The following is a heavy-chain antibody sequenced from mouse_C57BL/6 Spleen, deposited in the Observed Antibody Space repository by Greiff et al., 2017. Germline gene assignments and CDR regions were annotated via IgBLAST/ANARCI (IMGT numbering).Heavy chain of an antibody. J-gene: IGHJ3*01. Sequence: DVQLQESGAELVRPGASVKLSCTASGFNIKDDYMHWVKQRPEQGLEWIGWIDPENGDTEYASKFQGKATITADTSSNTAYLQLSSLTSEDTAVYYCTLHYYGDAYWGQGTLVTVSA. CDR1: GFNIKDDY. CDR2: IDPENGDT. V-gene: IGHV14-4*01. CDR3: TLHYYGDAY. D-gene: IGHD1-1*01.